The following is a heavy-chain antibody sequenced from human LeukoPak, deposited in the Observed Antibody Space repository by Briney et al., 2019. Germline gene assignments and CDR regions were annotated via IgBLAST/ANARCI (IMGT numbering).Heavy chain of an antibody. Sequence: PGGSLRLSCAASGFTIGSNFMNWVRQSPGKGLEWVSVLYSAGSAYYTDSVKGRFTISREDSKNMLYLRMNSLRVEDTALYYCVRGDTGAFDIWGQGTMVTVSS. V-gene: IGHV3-53*01. CDR2: LYSAGSA. CDR1: GFTIGSNF. CDR3: VRGDTGAFDI. J-gene: IGHJ3*02. D-gene: IGHD2-8*02.